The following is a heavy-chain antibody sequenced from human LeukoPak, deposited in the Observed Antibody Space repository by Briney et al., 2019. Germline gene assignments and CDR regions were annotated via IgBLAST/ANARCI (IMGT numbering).Heavy chain of an antibody. CDR1: RFTPRSNY. CDR2: IHSGGTT. CDR3: ARDCSSSCSPYYGMDV. D-gene: IGHD2-2*01. Sequence: GGSLRLSSAASRFTPRSNYMSWVRQAPGKGLEWVSIIHSGGTTNYVDSVKGRFTISKDNSRNTLYLQMNSLRAEDTAVYYCARDCSSSCSPYYGMDVWGQGTTVTVSS. J-gene: IGHJ6*02. V-gene: IGHV3-53*01.